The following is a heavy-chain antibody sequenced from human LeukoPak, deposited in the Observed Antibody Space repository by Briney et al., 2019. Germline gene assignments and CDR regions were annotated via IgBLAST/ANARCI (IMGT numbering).Heavy chain of an antibody. CDR3: ARASRWDGDYLYYFDY. Sequence: GGSLRLSCVASGFTFSSYWMHWVRQDPRKGLVWVSRISGDGRNINYADSVRGRFTISRDNAKNSLYLQMNSLRAEDTAVYYCARASRWDGDYLYYFDYWGQGTLVTVSS. CDR2: ISGDGRNI. J-gene: IGHJ4*02. V-gene: IGHV3-74*01. CDR1: GFTFSSYW. D-gene: IGHD4-17*01.